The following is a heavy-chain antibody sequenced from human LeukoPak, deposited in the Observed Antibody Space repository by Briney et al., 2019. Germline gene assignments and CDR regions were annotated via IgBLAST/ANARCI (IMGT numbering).Heavy chain of an antibody. CDR2: IRYDGSNK. CDR3: AKDRPPSSTNPYYFDY. D-gene: IGHD2-2*01. Sequence: GGSLRLSCAASGFIFRSYGMHWVRQAPGKGLEWVAFIRYDGSNKYYADSVKGRFTISRDNSKNTLYLQMNSLRAEDTAVYYCAKDRPPSSTNPYYFDYWGQGTLVTVSS. V-gene: IGHV3-30*02. J-gene: IGHJ4*02. CDR1: GFIFRSYG.